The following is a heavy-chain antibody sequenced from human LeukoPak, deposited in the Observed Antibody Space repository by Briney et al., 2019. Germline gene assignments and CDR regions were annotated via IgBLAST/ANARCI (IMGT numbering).Heavy chain of an antibody. D-gene: IGHD2-2*01. CDR3: AKDSWRDQLPFSFDY. V-gene: IGHV3-23*01. J-gene: IGHJ4*02. CDR1: GFTFSNYV. Sequence: GGSLRLSCAASGFTFSNYVMSWVRQAPGEGLEWVSGISGGGRTFYADSVKGRFTISRDNSKNTLYLQMNSLRAEDAALYYCAKDSWRDQLPFSFDYWGQGTLVTVSS. CDR2: ISGGGRT.